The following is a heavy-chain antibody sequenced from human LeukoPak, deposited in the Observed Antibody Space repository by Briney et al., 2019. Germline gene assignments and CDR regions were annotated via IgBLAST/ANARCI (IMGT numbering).Heavy chain of an antibody. J-gene: IGHJ4*02. D-gene: IGHD2-21*02. Sequence: GGSLRLSCAASGFTFSSYAMSWVRQAPGKGLEWVSAISGSGGSTYYADSVKGQFTISRDNSKNTLYLQMNSLRAEDTAVYYCAKLPNSPIVVVTATRDPLLYYFDYWGQGTLVTVSS. CDR3: AKLPNSPIVVVTATRDPLLYYFDY. CDR2: ISGSGGST. V-gene: IGHV3-23*01. CDR1: GFTFSSYA.